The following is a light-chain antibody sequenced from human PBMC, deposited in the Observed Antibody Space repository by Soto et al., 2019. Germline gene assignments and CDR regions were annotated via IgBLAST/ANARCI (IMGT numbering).Light chain of an antibody. V-gene: IGKV3-15*01. CDR2: GIS. Sequence: EIVMTQSPGTLSLSPGETATLSCRASQSVDSNYLAWYQQKPGQAPRLLVYGISTRATDIPARFSGSGSGTDCTLTISSLQSEDFGIYYCQQHSKWPITFGQGTRLEIK. CDR1: QSVDSN. J-gene: IGKJ5*01. CDR3: QQHSKWPIT.